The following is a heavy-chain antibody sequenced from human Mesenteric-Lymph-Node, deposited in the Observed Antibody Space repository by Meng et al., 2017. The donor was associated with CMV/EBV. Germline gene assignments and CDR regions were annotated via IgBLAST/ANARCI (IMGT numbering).Heavy chain of an antibody. Sequence: ETLSLTCAASGFTFSTYAMSWVRQAPGKGLEWVSGIYSGGTTTYYADSVKGRFTISRDDSKNTLYLQMSSLTADDTAVYYCGKGMWLELRRGYGMDVWGQGTTVTVSS. D-gene: IGHD1-7*01. CDR1: GFTFSTYA. CDR3: GKGMWLELRRGYGMDV. J-gene: IGHJ6*02. V-gene: IGHV3-23*03. CDR2: IYSGGTTT.